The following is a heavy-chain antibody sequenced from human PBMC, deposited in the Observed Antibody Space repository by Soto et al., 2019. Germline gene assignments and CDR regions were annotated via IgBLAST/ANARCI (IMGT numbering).Heavy chain of an antibody. V-gene: IGHV4-39*01. CDR3: ARRPSYSVYDT. CDR1: GGSISSSSYY. J-gene: IGHJ5*02. D-gene: IGHD5-12*01. Sequence: PSETLSLTCTVSGGSISSSSYYWGWIRQPPGKGLEWIGSIYYSGSTYYNPSLKSRVTISVDTSKNQFSLKLSSVTAADTAVYYCARRPSYSVYDTCGKGTLVTVAS. CDR2: IYYSGST.